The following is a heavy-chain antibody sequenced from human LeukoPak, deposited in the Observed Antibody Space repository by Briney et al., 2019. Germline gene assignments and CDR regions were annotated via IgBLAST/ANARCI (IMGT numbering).Heavy chain of an antibody. Sequence: GGSLRLSCAASGFTFSSYEMNWVHQAPGKGLEWVSYISSSGSTIYYADSVKGRFTISRDNAKNSLYLQMNSLRAEDTAVYYCARDVVRGVLAENYFDYWGQGTLVTVSS. D-gene: IGHD3-10*01. CDR3: ARDVVRGVLAENYFDY. CDR2: ISSSGSTI. V-gene: IGHV3-48*03. CDR1: GFTFSSYE. J-gene: IGHJ4*02.